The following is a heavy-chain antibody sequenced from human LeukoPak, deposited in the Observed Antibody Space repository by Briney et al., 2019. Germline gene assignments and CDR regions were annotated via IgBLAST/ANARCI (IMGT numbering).Heavy chain of an antibody. V-gene: IGHV3-30-3*01. CDR1: GFTFSSYA. Sequence: PGGSLRLSCAASGFTFSSYAMHWVRQAPGKGLEWVAVISYDGSNKYYADSVKGRFTITRDNAKNTLYLQMNGLRAEDTALYYCARDRSGGSGSDWWGQGTLVTVSS. J-gene: IGHJ4*02. CDR3: ARDRSGGSGSDW. D-gene: IGHD2-15*01. CDR2: ISYDGSNK.